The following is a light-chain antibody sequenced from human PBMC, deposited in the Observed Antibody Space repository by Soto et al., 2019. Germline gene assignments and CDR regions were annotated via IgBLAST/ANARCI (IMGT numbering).Light chain of an antibody. Sequence: DIQMTQSPSTLSASVGGGGAITCRASQSISNRLAWYQQRPGKAPKSLIYDASTLDSGAPSRFSGSGSGTEFTLTISSLQSEDFAVYYCHQYNNWPQTFGQGTKVE. J-gene: IGKJ1*01. CDR2: DAS. CDR1: QSISNR. V-gene: IGKV1-5*01. CDR3: HQYNNWPQT.